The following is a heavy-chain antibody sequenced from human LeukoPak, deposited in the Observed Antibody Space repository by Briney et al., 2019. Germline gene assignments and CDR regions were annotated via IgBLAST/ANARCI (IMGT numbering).Heavy chain of an antibody. CDR1: GGTFRTYS. Sequence: VASVKVSCKASGGTFRTYSVTWVRQAPGQGLEWMGGIIPIFGTPNYAQKSQGRVKVTTDDATGTAYMELSSLMSEDTAIYYCARVDRYHFYLDVWGKGTPVTVSS. V-gene: IGHV1-69*05. J-gene: IGHJ6*03. CDR3: ARVDRYHFYLDV. CDR2: IIPIFGTP.